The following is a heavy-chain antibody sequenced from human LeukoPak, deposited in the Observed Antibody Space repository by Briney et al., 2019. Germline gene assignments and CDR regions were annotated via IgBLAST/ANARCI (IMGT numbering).Heavy chain of an antibody. V-gene: IGHV3-30*03. J-gene: IGHJ6*02. D-gene: IGHD5-12*01. CDR2: ISYDGSNK. CDR1: GFTFSSYG. CDR3: ARDRDIVATYYYYGMDV. Sequence: GGSLRLSCAASGFTFSSYGMHWVRQAPGKGLEWVAVISYDGSNKYYADSVKGRFTISRDNSKNTLYLQMNSLRAEDTAVYYCARDRDIVATYYYYGMDVWGQGTTVTVSS.